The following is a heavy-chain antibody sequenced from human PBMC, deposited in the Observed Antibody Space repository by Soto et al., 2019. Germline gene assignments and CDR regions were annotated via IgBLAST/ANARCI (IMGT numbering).Heavy chain of an antibody. CDR1: GGTFSSYT. CDR3: ARDHRYYYGSGSYTSYYYYGMDV. Sequence: QVQLVQSGAEVKKPGSSVKVSCKASGGTFSSYTISWVRQAPGQGLEWMGRIIPILGIANYAQKFQGRVTITADKSTSTAYMELSSLRSEDTAVYYCARDHRYYYGSGSYTSYYYYGMDVWGQGTTVTVSS. CDR2: IIPILGIA. D-gene: IGHD3-10*01. J-gene: IGHJ6*02. V-gene: IGHV1-69*08.